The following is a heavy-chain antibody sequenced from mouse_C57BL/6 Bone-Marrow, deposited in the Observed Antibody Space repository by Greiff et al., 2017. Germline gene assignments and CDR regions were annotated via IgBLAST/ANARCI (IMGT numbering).Heavy chain of an antibody. CDR2: IYPRSGNT. CDR3: ARRGDLRWYPWFAY. D-gene: IGHD2-1*01. V-gene: IGHV1-81*01. CDR1: GYTFTSYG. Sequence: QVQLQQSGAELARPGASVKLSCTASGYTFTSYGISWVKQRTGQGLEWIGEIYPRSGNTYYTEKFKGKATLTADKSSSTAYMELRSLTTEDTAVYFGARRGDLRWYPWFAYWGQGTLVAVSA. J-gene: IGHJ3*01.